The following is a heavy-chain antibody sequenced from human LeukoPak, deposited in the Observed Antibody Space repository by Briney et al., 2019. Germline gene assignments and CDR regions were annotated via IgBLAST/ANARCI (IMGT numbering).Heavy chain of an antibody. CDR1: GGTFSSYA. CDR2: IIPIFGTA. Sequence: SVKVSCKASGGTFSSYAISWVRQAPGQGLEWMGGIIPIFGTANYAQKFQGRVTITADESTSTAYMELSSLRSDDTAVYYCARVDSGSYHGDYWGQGTLVTVSS. V-gene: IGHV1-69*01. J-gene: IGHJ4*02. D-gene: IGHD3-10*01. CDR3: ARVDSGSYHGDY.